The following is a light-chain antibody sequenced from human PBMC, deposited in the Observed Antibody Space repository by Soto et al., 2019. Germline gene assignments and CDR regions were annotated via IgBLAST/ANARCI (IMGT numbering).Light chain of an antibody. CDR1: QSVRSNY. V-gene: IGKV3-20*01. Sequence: EIVLKQSPDTLSLSPGERATLSCRASQSVRSNYLAWYQQKPGQAPRFLIYDASSRATGIPGRFSGSGSGTDFTFTISRLEPGDFAVYYCQQYGSTPLTFGGGTKVDIK. J-gene: IGKJ4*01. CDR2: DAS. CDR3: QQYGSTPLT.